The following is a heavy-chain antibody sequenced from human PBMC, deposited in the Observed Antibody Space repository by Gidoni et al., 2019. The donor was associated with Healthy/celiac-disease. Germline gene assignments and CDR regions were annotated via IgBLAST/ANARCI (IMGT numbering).Heavy chain of an antibody. V-gene: IGHV1-2*04. Sequence: QVQLVQSGAEGKNPGATVRVSCKASGYNFTGYYMHWVRQAPGQGLEWMGWINPNSCGTNSAQTCQRCVTMTRDTSISTAYLELSRLGSDDTALYYCAGDFGSGSYDAFDIWGQGTMVTVSS. CDR2: INPNSCGT. D-gene: IGHD6-19*01. CDR1: GYNFTGYY. J-gene: IGHJ3*02. CDR3: AGDFGSGSYDAFDI.